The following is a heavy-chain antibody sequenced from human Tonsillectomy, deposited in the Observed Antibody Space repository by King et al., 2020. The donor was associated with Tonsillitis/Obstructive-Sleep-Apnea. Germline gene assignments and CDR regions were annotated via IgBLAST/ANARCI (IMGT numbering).Heavy chain of an antibody. CDR2: ISWNSGSI. CDR3: AKDMTPFRYYYYMDV. J-gene: IGHJ6*03. Sequence: VQLVESGGGLVQPGRSLRLSCAASGFTFDDYAMQWVRQAPGKGLEWVSGISWNSGSIGYADSVKGRFTIYRDNAKNSLYLQMNSLRAEDTALYYCAKDMTPFRYYYYMDVWGKGTTVTVSS. D-gene: IGHD2-15*01. CDR1: GFTFDDYA. V-gene: IGHV3-9*01.